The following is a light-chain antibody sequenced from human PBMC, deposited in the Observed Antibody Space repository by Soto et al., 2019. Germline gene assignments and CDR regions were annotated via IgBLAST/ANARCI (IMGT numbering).Light chain of an antibody. V-gene: IGKV1-5*01. Sequence: DIQMTQSPSTLSASIGDNVTITCRATQSIRSWLAWYQHKPGEAPKLLIYDASDLETGVPLRFSGSGSETEFTLTISSLQSDDFAAYYCQQYNSYTWTFGQGTKVEI. CDR2: DAS. CDR3: QQYNSYTWT. CDR1: QSIRSW. J-gene: IGKJ1*01.